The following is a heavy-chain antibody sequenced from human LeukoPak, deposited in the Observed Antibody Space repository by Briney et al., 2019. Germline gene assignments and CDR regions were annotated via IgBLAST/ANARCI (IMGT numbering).Heavy chain of an antibody. CDR1: GLTVSSNY. Sequence: PGGSLRLSCAASGLTVSSNYMSWVRQAPGKGLEWVSVIYSGGSTYYADSVKGRFTISRDNSKNTLYLQMNSLRAEDTAVYYCATGEDCGGDCYPFDYWGQGTLVTVSS. CDR3: ATGEDCGGDCYPFDY. J-gene: IGHJ4*02. V-gene: IGHV3-53*01. CDR2: IYSGGST. D-gene: IGHD2-21*02.